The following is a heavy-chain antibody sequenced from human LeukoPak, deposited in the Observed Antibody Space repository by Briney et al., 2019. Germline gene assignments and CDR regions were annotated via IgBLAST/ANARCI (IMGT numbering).Heavy chain of an antibody. V-gene: IGHV3-53*01. CDR1: WLSGSCTY. CDR2: IYSGGGT. CDR3: VGEGKY. J-gene: IGHJ4*02. D-gene: IGHD4-17*01. Sequence: GSLRLSWSASWLSGSCTYLTLVPQGPGKGLEWVSVIYSGGGTNYADSLKGRFSISRDNSKNTLYLQMNSLRAEDTAVYYCVGEGKYWGQGTLVTVSS.